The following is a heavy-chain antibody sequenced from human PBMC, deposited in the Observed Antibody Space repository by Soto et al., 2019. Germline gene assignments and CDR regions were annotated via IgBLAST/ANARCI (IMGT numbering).Heavy chain of an antibody. V-gene: IGHV3-23*01. D-gene: IGHD6-13*01. CDR1: GFTFSSYA. Sequence: EVQLLESGGGLVQPGGSLRLSCAASGFTFSSYAMSWVRQAPGKGLEWVAAISGSGCSTYYADSVKGRFTISIENSKNTLYMQLNSLRAEDTAVYYCAKDHESSSSWLSSHNWFDPWRQGTLVTVSS. CDR3: AKDHESSSSWLSSHNWFDP. CDR2: ISGSGCST. J-gene: IGHJ5*02.